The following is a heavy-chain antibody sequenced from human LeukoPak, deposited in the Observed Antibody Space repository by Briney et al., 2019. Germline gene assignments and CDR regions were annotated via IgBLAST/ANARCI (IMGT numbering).Heavy chain of an antibody. J-gene: IGHJ4*02. V-gene: IGHV3-48*03. CDR2: ISSSGSTI. CDR3: ARTDIVGATKLYYFDY. D-gene: IGHD1-26*01. Sequence: HPGGSLRLSCAASGFTFSSYEMNWVRQAPGKGLEWVSYISSSGSTIYYADSVKGRFTISRDNSKNTLYLQMNSLRAEDTAVYYCARTDIVGATKLYYFDYWGQGTLVTVSS. CDR1: GFTFSSYE.